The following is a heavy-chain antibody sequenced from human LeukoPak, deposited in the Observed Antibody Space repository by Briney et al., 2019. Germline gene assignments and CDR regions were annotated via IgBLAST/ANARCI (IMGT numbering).Heavy chain of an antibody. D-gene: IGHD5-24*01. J-gene: IGHJ4*02. CDR1: GFTFDDYA. CDR3: AKDQERWLQSHFDY. V-gene: IGHV3-9*01. CDR2: ISWNSGSI. Sequence: GGSLRLSCAASGFTFDDYAMHWVRQAPGKGLEWVSGISWNSGSIGYADSVKGRFTISRDNAKNSLYLQMNSLRAEDTALYYCAKDQERWLQSHFDYWGQGTLVTVSP.